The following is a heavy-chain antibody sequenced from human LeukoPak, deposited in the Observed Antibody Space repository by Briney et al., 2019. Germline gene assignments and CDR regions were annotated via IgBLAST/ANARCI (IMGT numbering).Heavy chain of an antibody. Sequence: GGSLRLSCAASGFTFSSCAMSWVRQAPGKGLEWVSGIGGSGTSTYYADSVKGRFTTSGDNFKNTVYLQMNSLRAEDTAVYYCARGRQNYGDYPYWGQGTLVTVSS. CDR3: ARGRQNYGDYPY. V-gene: IGHV3-23*01. CDR2: IGGSGTST. J-gene: IGHJ4*02. D-gene: IGHD4-17*01. CDR1: GFTFSSCA.